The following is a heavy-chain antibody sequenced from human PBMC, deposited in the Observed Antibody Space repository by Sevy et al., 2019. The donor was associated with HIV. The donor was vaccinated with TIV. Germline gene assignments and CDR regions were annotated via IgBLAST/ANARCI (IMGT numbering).Heavy chain of an antibody. Sequence: GGSLRLSCSASGFTFSSYAMHWVRQAPGKGLEYVSAISSNGGSTYYADSVKGRFTISRDDSKNTLYLQMNSLKTEDTGVYYCSTDPIIVLLVTDGMDVWGQGTTVTVSS. V-gene: IGHV3-64*04. CDR2: ISSNGGST. CDR1: GFTFSSYA. D-gene: IGHD2-8*01. J-gene: IGHJ6*02. CDR3: STDPIIVLLVTDGMDV.